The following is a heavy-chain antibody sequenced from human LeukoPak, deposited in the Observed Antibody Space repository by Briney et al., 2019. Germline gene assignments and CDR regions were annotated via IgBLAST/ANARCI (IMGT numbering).Heavy chain of an antibody. CDR3: ARDWGDD. CDR1: GFSVTTND. J-gene: IGHJ4*02. CDR2: IYSGERT. D-gene: IGHD3-16*01. V-gene: IGHV3-53*01. Sequence: QAGGSLRLSCAVSGFSVTTNDMSWVRQAPGKGLEWVSVIYSGERTYYADSVKGRFTISRDNSKNTLYLQMNNLRAEDTAIYYCARDWGDDWGQGNLVIVSS.